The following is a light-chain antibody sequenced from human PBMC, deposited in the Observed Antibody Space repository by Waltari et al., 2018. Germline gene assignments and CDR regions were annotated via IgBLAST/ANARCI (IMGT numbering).Light chain of an antibody. V-gene: IGKV1-39*01. CDR2: SAS. J-gene: IGKJ1*01. CDR1: QSVSTH. Sequence: DIQMTQSPLSLSASVGDRVTVTCRASQSVSTHLNWYQHKPGKAPALLVYSASFLETGVPSRFRAGGSGTDFNFTITAVQPEDFATYYCQETYTPPWTFGPGTRLEIK. CDR3: QETYTPPWT.